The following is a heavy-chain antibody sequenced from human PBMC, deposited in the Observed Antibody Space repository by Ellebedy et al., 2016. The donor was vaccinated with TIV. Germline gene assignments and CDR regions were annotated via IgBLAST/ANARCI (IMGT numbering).Heavy chain of an antibody. CDR2: IYPGDSDT. V-gene: IGHV5-51*01. CDR3: ARRGGSYSALGISFDY. J-gene: IGHJ4*02. CDR1: GYSFTSYW. Sequence: GGSLRLSCKGSGYSFTSYWIGWVRQMPGKGLEWMGIIYPGDSDTRYSPSFQGQVTISADKSISTAYLQWSSLKASDTAMYYCARRGGSYSALGISFDYWGQGTLVTVSS. D-gene: IGHD1-26*01.